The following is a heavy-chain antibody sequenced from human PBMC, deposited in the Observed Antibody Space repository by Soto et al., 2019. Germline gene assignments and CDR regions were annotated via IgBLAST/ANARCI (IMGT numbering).Heavy chain of an antibody. D-gene: IGHD3-10*01. CDR2: IWYDGSNK. V-gene: IGHV3-33*01. CDR3: ARDPSTIDAFDI. CDR1: GFTFSSYG. J-gene: IGHJ3*02. Sequence: PGGSLRLSCAASGFTFSSYGMHWVRQAPGKGLEWVAVIWYDGSNKYYADSVKGRFTISRDNSKNTLYLQMNSLRAEDTAVYYCARDPSTIDAFDIWGQGTMVTVSS.